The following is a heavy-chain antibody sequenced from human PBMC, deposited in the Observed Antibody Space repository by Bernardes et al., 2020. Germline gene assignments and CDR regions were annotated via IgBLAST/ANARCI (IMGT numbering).Heavy chain of an antibody. D-gene: IGHD3-10*01. V-gene: IGHV3-23*01. CDR3: ARPRVRGVISRNWFDP. Sequence: GGSLRLSCAASGFTFSDYTMSWVRQAPGKGLEWVSSISGSGGSTYYADSVRGRFTISRDNSKNTLYLQMNSLRAEDTAVYYCARPRVRGVISRNWFDPWGQGTLVTVSS. CDR1: GFTFSDYT. CDR2: ISGSGGST. J-gene: IGHJ5*02.